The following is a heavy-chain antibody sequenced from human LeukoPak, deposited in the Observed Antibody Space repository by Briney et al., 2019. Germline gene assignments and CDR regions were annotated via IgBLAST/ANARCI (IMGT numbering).Heavy chain of an antibody. V-gene: IGHV3-30-3*01. Sequence: GGSLRLSCAASEFMLTNYAMHWVRQAPGKGLEWVAVISYHGTSKYYADSVKGRFTISRDISRNTLYLQMDSLRAEDTAVYYCARAGPNDHRFDYWAREPWSPSPQ. CDR2: ISYHGTSK. CDR1: EFMLTNYA. J-gene: IGHJ4*02. CDR3: ARAGPNDHRFDY. D-gene: IGHD1-1*01.